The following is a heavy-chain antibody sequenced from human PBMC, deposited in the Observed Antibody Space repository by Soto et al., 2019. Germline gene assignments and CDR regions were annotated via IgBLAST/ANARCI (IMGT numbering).Heavy chain of an antibody. Sequence: ASVKVSCKASGYTFTSYAMRWVRQAPGQRLEWMGWINAGNGNTKYSQKFQGRATITRDTSASTAYMELSSLRSEDTAVYYCASDLRFSPARAFDIWGQGTMVTVSS. V-gene: IGHV1-3*01. D-gene: IGHD3-3*01. CDR3: ASDLRFSPARAFDI. CDR1: GYTFTSYA. CDR2: INAGNGNT. J-gene: IGHJ3*02.